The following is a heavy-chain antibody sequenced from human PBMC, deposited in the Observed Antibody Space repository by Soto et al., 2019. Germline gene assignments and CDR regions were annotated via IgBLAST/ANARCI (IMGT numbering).Heavy chain of an antibody. CDR1: GFTFSAYD. D-gene: IGHD2-15*01. CDR2: IGAADDP. J-gene: IGHJ6*02. V-gene: IGHV3-13*05. CDR3: ARAYSGRLPRRADYYFAMDV. Sequence: PGGSPRLSCAASGFTFSAYDMHWVRQTTGKGLEWVSAIGAADDPYYLGSVKGRFTISRENAKNSLYLQMNSLRAEDTAVYYCARAYSGRLPRRADYYFAMDVWGQGTTVTVSS.